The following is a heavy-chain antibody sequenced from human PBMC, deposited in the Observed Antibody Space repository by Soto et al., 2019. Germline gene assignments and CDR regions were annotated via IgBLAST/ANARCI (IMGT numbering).Heavy chain of an antibody. Sequence: EVQLVESGGGLVQPGGSLRLSCAASGFTFSHYWMHWFRQIPGEGLVWVSRVNADGSLTAHADSVRGRFTISRDNAKNTLLLQMNSLRVEDTAVYYCVRGTPLNDYWGQGTLVTVSS. V-gene: IGHV3-74*01. CDR1: GFTFSHYW. CDR3: VRGTPLNDY. CDR2: VNADGSLT. J-gene: IGHJ4*02.